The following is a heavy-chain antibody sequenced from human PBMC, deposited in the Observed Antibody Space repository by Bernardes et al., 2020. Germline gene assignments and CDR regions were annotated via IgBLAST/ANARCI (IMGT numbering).Heavy chain of an antibody. CDR1: GFTFSSYA. J-gene: IGHJ4*02. Sequence: GGSLRLSCAASGFTFSSYAMSWVRQAPGKGLEWVSAISGSGGSTYYADSVKGRFTISRDNSKNTLYLQMNSLRAEDTAVYYCAKPDSYSGYPIPDYWGQGTLVTVSS. CDR3: AKPDSYSGYPIPDY. D-gene: IGHD5-12*01. V-gene: IGHV3-23*01. CDR2: ISGSGGST.